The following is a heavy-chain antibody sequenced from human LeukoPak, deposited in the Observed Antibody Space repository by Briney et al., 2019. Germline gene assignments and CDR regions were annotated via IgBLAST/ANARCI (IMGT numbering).Heavy chain of an antibody. CDR2: ISSSGSTI. J-gene: IGHJ4*02. D-gene: IGHD3-10*01. CDR1: GFTFSNHA. V-gene: IGHV3-48*03. Sequence: GGSLRLSCAASGFTFSNHAMSWVRQAPGKGLEWVSSISSSGSTIYYADSVKGRFTISRDNAKNSLYLQMNSLRAEDTAVYYCARGPYYYGSGSYSQRYFDYWGQGTLVTVSS. CDR3: ARGPYYYGSGSYSQRYFDY.